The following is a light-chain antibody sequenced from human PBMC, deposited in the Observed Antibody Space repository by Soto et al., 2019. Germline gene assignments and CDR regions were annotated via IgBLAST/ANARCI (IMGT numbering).Light chain of an antibody. CDR1: QSVSSY. CDR3: QQYGSSPEP. Sequence: EIGITKSPATLSVSQGERATLSRRASQSVSSYLAWYQQKPGQAPRLLIYGASSRATGIPDRFSGSGSGTDFTLTISRLEPEDFAVYYCQQYGSSPEPFGQGTKVDIK. V-gene: IGKV3-20*01. J-gene: IGKJ1*01. CDR2: GAS.